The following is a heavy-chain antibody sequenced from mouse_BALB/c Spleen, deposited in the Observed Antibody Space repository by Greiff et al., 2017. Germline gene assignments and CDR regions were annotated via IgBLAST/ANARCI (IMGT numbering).Heavy chain of an antibody. CDR1: GFTFSNYW. Sequence: DVMLVESGGGLVQPGGSMKLSCVASGFTFSNYWMNWVRQSPEKGLEWVAEIRLKSNNYATHYAESVKGRFTISRDDSKSSVYLQMNNLRAEDTGIYYCTVYYGNRYAMDYWGQGTSVTVSS. CDR2: IRLKSNNYAT. V-gene: IGHV6-6*02. D-gene: IGHD2-1*01. CDR3: TVYYGNRYAMDY. J-gene: IGHJ4*01.